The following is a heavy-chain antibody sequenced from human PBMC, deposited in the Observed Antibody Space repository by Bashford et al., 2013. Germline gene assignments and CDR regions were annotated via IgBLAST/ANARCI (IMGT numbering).Heavy chain of an antibody. D-gene: IGHD2-15*01. V-gene: IGHV1-2*02. CDR2: ISPNSGGT. J-gene: IGHJ4*02. CDR1: GYSFTDYY. CDR3: ARRGYCSGGSCYEPPLFDY. Sequence: ASVKGSPARASGYSFTDYYIHWVRQAPGQGLEWMGWISPNSGGTKYAQKFFQGRVTMTRDTSITTADMELSRLRSDDTAVYYCARRGYCSGGSCYEPPLFDYWGQGTPGHRSPQ.